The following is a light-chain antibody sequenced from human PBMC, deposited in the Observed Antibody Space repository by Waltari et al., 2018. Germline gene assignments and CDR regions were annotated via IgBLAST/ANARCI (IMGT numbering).Light chain of an antibody. J-gene: IGKJ4*01. CDR3: QHRNNWPLT. Sequence: EIVLTQSPATLSLSPGERATLSCRASQSVSSKLAWYQQKPGQAPRLLIYDASNRATDIAARFSGSESGTDFTLTISSLEPEDFAVYYCQHRNNWPLTFGGGTKVEIK. V-gene: IGKV3-11*01. CDR2: DAS. CDR1: QSVSSK.